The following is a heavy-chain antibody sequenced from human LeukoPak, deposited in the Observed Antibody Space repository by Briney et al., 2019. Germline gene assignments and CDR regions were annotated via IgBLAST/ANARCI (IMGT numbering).Heavy chain of an antibody. D-gene: IGHD6-19*01. Sequence: PGGSLRLSCAASGFTFSSYAMSWVCQAPGKGLEWVSAISGSGGSTYYADSVKGRFTISRDNSKNTLYLQMNSLRAEDTAVYYCARWKEQWLHSRYFDYWGQGTLVTVSS. CDR1: GFTFSSYA. CDR3: ARWKEQWLHSRYFDY. V-gene: IGHV3-23*01. J-gene: IGHJ4*02. CDR2: ISGSGGST.